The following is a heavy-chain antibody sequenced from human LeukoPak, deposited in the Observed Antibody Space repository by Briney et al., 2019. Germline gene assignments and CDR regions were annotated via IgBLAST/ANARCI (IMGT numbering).Heavy chain of an antibody. D-gene: IGHD6-13*01. CDR1: GFTFSSYA. V-gene: IGHV3-23*01. CDR3: AKARELVPYYFDY. J-gene: IGHJ4*02. Sequence: GGSLRLFCAASGFTFSSYAMSWVRQAPGKGLEWVSAISGSGGSTYYADSVKGRFTISRDNSKNTLYLQMNSLRAEDTAVYYCAKARELVPYYFDYWGQGTLVTVSS. CDR2: ISGSGGST.